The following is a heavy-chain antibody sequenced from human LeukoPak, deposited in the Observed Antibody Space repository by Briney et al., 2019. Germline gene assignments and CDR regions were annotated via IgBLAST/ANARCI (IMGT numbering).Heavy chain of an antibody. CDR3: ARDFRDNWFDP. CDR2: IYTSGST. Sequence: SETLSLTCTGSGGSISSYYWSWLRQPAGKGLEWIGRIYTSGSTNYNPSLKSRVTMSVDTSKNQFSLKLSSVTAADTAVYYCARDFRDNWFDPWGQGTLVTVSS. J-gene: IGHJ5*02. V-gene: IGHV4-4*07. CDR1: GGSISSYY.